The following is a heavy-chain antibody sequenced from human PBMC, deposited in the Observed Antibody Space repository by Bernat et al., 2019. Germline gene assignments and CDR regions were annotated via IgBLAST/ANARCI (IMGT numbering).Heavy chain of an antibody. D-gene: IGHD3-3*01. Sequence: VQLVESGGGLVKPGGSLRLSCAASGFTFSSYGMHWVRQAPGKGLEWVAVISYDGSNKYYADSVKGRFTISRDNSKNTLYLQMNSLRAEDTAVYYCAKQYYDSNDAFDIWGQGTMVTVSS. V-gene: IGHV3-30*18. J-gene: IGHJ3*02. CDR2: ISYDGSNK. CDR3: AKQYYDSNDAFDI. CDR1: GFTFSSYG.